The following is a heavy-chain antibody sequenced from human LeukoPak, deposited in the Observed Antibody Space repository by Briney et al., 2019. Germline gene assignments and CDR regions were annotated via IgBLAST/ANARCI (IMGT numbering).Heavy chain of an antibody. V-gene: IGHV4-59*01. D-gene: IGHD1-7*01. CDR3: ARDNWNYGSSMDV. Sequence: SSESLSLTCAVAVGSISSYYWSWIRQPPWKGLEWIGYIYYSGSTNYNPALKSRVTISVDTSKNQFSLKLSSVTAADTAVYYCARDNWNYGSSMDVWGQGTTVTVSS. J-gene: IGHJ6*02. CDR2: IYYSGST. CDR1: VGSISSYY.